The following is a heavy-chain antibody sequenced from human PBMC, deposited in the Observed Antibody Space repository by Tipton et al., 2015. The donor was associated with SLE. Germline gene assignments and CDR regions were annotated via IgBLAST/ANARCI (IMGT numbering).Heavy chain of an antibody. J-gene: IGHJ4*02. CDR1: GGSIISGDYF. D-gene: IGHD6-19*01. CDR3: AREQRLVLDY. Sequence: TLSLTCTVSGGSIISGDYFWTWIRQPSGKGLEWIGYISDNGIAYYSPSLKSRVTLSVDSSKNQISLRLISVTAADTAVYYCAREQRLVLDYWGQGTLVSVSS. V-gene: IGHV4-30-4*01. CDR2: ISDNGIA.